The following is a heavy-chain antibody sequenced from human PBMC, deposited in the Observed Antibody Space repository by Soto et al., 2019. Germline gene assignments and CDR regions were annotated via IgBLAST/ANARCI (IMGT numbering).Heavy chain of an antibody. D-gene: IGHD6-19*01. J-gene: IGHJ4*02. CDR3: ARHRGTAVAGTDF. CDR1: DGSMSSRSYY. Sequence: QLELQGSGPGLVKPSETLSLTCSVSDGSMSSRSYYWGWMRQPPGKGLEWIASISYIGSTYHNPSLKSRGTLSIDMSKNQFSLNRRSVTAADTAVYYCARHRGTAVAGTDFWGQGTLVTVSS. CDR2: ISYIGST. V-gene: IGHV4-39*01.